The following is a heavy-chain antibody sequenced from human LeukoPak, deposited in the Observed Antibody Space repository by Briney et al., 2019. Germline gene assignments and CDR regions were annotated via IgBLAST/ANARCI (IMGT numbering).Heavy chain of an antibody. Sequence: PSETLSLTCAVYGGSFSGYYWGWIRQPPGKGLEWIGEINHSGSTNYNPSLKSRVTISVDTSKNQFSLKLSSVTAADTAVYYCARMVYANYYYGMDVWGQGTTVTVSS. D-gene: IGHD2-8*01. CDR2: INHSGST. J-gene: IGHJ6*02. CDR3: ARMVYANYYYGMDV. CDR1: GGSFSGYY. V-gene: IGHV4-34*01.